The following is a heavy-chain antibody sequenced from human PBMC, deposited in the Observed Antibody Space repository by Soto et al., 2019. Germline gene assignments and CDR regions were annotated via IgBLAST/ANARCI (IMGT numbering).Heavy chain of an antibody. V-gene: IGHV1-46*01. D-gene: IGHD2-2*01. J-gene: IGHJ5*02. CDR3: ARGSCIFPSCYAWKYWLDP. Sequence: ASVKVSCKASGYTFTSYFMHWVRQAPGQGLEWMGILNPTGGSTSYAQKFQGRVTMTRDTSTSTVYMELSSLRSEDTAVYYCARGSCIFPSCYAWKYWLDPWGQGTLVTVSS. CDR1: GYTFTSYF. CDR2: LNPTGGST.